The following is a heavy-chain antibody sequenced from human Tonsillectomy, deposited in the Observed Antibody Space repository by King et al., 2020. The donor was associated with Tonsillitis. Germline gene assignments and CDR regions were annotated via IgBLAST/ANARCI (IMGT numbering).Heavy chain of an antibody. J-gene: IGHJ4*02. CDR1: GYSISSGYY. V-gene: IGHV4-38-2*02. Sequence: VQLQESGPGLVKPSETLSLTCSISGYSISSGYYWGWIRQPPGKGLEWIGSIYHSGSTYYNPSLKSRVTITVDTSKNQFSLRLSSVTAADTAVYYCARLSGLGGHYDFDYWGRGTLVPVSS. CDR2: IYHSGST. D-gene: IGHD3-10*01. CDR3: ARLSGLGGHYDFDY.